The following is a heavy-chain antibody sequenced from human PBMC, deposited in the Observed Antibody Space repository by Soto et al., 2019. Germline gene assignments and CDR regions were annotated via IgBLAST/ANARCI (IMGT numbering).Heavy chain of an antibody. CDR3: ARGRRRRRWYYYDSSGYYYYYYGMDV. D-gene: IGHD3-22*01. CDR1: GFTFRSHW. CDR2: INSDGSST. Sequence: GGPLRLSCTASGFTFRSHWMHWVRQAPGKELVRVSRINSDGSSTSYAYSVKGRFTISRDNGKNTLYLQMNSLRAEDTAVYYCARGRRRRRWYYYDSSGYYYYYYGMDVWGQGTTVTVSS. V-gene: IGHV3-74*01. J-gene: IGHJ6*02.